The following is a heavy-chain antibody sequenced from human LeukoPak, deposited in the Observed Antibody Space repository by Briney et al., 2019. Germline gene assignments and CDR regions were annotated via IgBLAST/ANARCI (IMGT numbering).Heavy chain of an antibody. J-gene: IGHJ4*02. CDR1: GYTFTNYG. D-gene: IGHD3-10*01. V-gene: IGHV1-18*01. Sequence: ASVKVSCKASGYTFTNYGISWVRQAPGQGLEWMGWISAYNGNTNYAQKLQGRVTTTTDTSTSTAYMELSRLRSDDTAVYYCARVTTSGSYKFDYWGQGTLVTVSS. CDR2: ISAYNGNT. CDR3: ARVTTSGSYKFDY.